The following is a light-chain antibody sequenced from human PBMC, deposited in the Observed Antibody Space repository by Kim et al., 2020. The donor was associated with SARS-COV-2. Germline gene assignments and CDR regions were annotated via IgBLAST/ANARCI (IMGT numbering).Light chain of an antibody. Sequence: GTTQTTACHGTRGTIAATDVQWYQQRPGISPPIVVYENTTSPPGVPERFSGAIDTSSSSASLTITGMKTEDEADYYCQSYDISNVISGGGTQLTVL. CDR3: QSYDISNVI. CDR1: RGTIAATD. CDR2: ENT. V-gene: IGLV6-57*01. J-gene: IGLJ2*01.